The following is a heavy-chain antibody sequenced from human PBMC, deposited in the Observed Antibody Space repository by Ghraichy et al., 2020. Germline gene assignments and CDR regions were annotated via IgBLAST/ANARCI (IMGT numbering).Heavy chain of an antibody. CDR1: GGSISSSSYY. D-gene: IGHD3-22*01. V-gene: IGHV4-39*01. CDR3: ARQELGSGYYVDY. J-gene: IGHJ4*02. Sequence: SETLSLTCTVSGGSISSSSYYWGWIRQPPGKGLEWIGSIYYSGSTYHNPSLKSRVTISVDTSKNQVSLKLSSVTAADTAVYYCARQELGSGYYVDYWGQGTLVTVSS. CDR2: IYYSGST.